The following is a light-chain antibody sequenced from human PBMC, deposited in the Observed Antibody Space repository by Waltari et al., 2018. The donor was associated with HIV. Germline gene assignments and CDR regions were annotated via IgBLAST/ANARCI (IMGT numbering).Light chain of an antibody. CDR1: SLSGQY. V-gene: IGLV3-25*03. CDR2: KDT. Sequence: SYELTQPPSVSVSPGQTATITCSGASLSGQYAYWYQQRPGQAPVEIIYKDTERPPGIPERFSGSSSGKTVTLIISEAQTEDEADYYCQSADSSGGFRVFGGGTRLSVL. CDR3: QSADSSGGFRV. J-gene: IGLJ3*02.